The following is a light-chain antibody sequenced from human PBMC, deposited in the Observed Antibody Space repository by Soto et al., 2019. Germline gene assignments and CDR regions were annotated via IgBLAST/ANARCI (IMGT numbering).Light chain of an antibody. CDR2: TAS. CDR3: QQRHNWLLT. CDR1: QGISTY. V-gene: IGKV1-39*01. J-gene: IGKJ4*01. Sequence: DIQMTQSPSSLSASVGDRLTITCRASQGISTYLNWYQQKPGKAPKLLIYTASTLQSGVPARFSGSGSGTDFTLTISSLEPEDFAIYHCQQRHNWLLTFGGGTKVDIK.